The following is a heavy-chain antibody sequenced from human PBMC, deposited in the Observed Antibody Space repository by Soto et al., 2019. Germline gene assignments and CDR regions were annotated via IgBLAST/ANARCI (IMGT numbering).Heavy chain of an antibody. CDR3: ATRPLLPGAP. D-gene: IGHD2-15*01. CDR2: IDSGGST. Sequence: EVQLVESGGGLIQPGGPLRFSCEASGFTFSTTALNWVRQAPGKGLEWVSLIDSGGSTYYADPVKGRFTISRDNSKNTLYLQMSSLRDEDTAVYYCATRPLLPGAPWGQGTMVTVSS. V-gene: IGHV3-53*01. J-gene: IGHJ3*01. CDR1: GFTFSTTA.